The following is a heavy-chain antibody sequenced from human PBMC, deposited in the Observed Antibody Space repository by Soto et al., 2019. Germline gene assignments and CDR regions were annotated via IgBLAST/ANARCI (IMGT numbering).Heavy chain of an antibody. J-gene: IGHJ6*02. V-gene: IGHV1-69*12. Sequence: QVQLVQSGAEVKKPGSSVKVSCKASGGTFSSYAISWVRQAPGQGLEWMGGIIPIFGTADYAQKFQGRVTITGDDFRSTAYMELSSLRSEDTAVYYCARHLGGNHYYYGMDVWGQGTTVTVSS. CDR2: IIPIFGTA. CDR3: ARHLGGNHYYYGMDV. CDR1: GGTFSSYA. D-gene: IGHD3-16*01.